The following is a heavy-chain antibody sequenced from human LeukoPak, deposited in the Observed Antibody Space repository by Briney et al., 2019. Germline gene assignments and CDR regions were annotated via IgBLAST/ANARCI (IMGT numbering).Heavy chain of an antibody. D-gene: IGHD3-22*01. V-gene: IGHV1-2*02. CDR1: GYTFTGYY. CDR3: ARAGQYYYDSSGYSLVWFDP. Sequence: GASVKVSCKASGYTFTGYYMHWVRQAPGQGLEWMGWINPNSGGTNYAQKFQGRVTMTRDTSISTAYMELSRLRSDDTAVYYCARAGQYYYDSSGYSLVWFDPWGQGTLVTVSS. CDR2: INPNSGGT. J-gene: IGHJ5*02.